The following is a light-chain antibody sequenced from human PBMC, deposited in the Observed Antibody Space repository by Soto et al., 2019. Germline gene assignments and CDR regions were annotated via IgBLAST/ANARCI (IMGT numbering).Light chain of an antibody. J-gene: IGLJ1*01. CDR1: SSDVGSYSR. CDR3: SSYTSSITYV. CDR2: EVS. V-gene: IGLV2-18*02. Sequence: QSVLTPPPSVSGSPGHSVTISCTGTSSDVGSYSRVSWYQQPPGTAPKLMIYEVSNRPSGVPDRFSGSKSGNTASLTISGLQAEDEADYYCSSYTSSITYVFGTGTKVTVL.